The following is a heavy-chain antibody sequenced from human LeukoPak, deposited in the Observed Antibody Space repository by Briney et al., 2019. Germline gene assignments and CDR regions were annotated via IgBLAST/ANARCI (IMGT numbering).Heavy chain of an antibody. CDR1: GGSISSSSYY. CDR3: AXSSGYYLNWFDP. CDR2: IYYSGST. J-gene: IGHJ5*02. D-gene: IGHD3-22*01. Sequence: SETLSXTCTVSGGSISSSSYYWGWIRQPPGKGLEWIGSIYYSGSTYYNPSLKSRVTISVDTSKNQFSLKLSSVTAADTAGYYCAXSSGYYLNWFDPWGQGTLVTVSS. V-gene: IGHV4-39*07.